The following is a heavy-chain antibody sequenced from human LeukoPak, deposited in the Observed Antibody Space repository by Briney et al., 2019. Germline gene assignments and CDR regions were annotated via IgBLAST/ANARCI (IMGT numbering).Heavy chain of an antibody. CDR2: ISSSSSYI. V-gene: IGHV3-21*01. Sequence: GGSLRLSCAASGFTFSSYSMNWVGQAPGKGLEWVSSISSSSSYIYYAASVKGRFHISSDNANNPLYLQMNRLEAQDTALVYFARGQDVWGSSLDYWGQGTLVTVSS. J-gene: IGHJ4*02. CDR1: GFTFSSYS. CDR3: ARGQDVWGSSLDY. D-gene: IGHD3-16*01.